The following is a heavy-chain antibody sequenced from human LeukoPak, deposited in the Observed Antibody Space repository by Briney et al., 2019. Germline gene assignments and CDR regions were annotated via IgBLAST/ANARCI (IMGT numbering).Heavy chain of an antibody. Sequence: GESLKISCKGSGYNFNNYGIGWVRQMPGKGLEWMGITSPGDSDTRYNPSFQGQVTISADKSLRIAYLQWSSLKASDTVMYYCARRSGSYWYFDYWGQGTLVTVSS. CDR3: ARRSGSYWYFDY. V-gene: IGHV5-51*01. CDR2: TSPGDSDT. CDR1: GYNFNNYG. J-gene: IGHJ4*02. D-gene: IGHD3-10*01.